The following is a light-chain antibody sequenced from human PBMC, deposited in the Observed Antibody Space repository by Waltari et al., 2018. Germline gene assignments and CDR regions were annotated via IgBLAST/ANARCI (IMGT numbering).Light chain of an antibody. Sequence: EIVLTQSPATLSLSPGESATLSCRASQKVSSSYLAWYQQKPGRAPRLLIYDASNRATGIPARFSGSGSGTDFTLTISSLEPEDFAVYYCQQRSNWPPACTFGQGTKLEIK. J-gene: IGKJ2*02. V-gene: IGKV3-11*01. CDR2: DAS. CDR1: QKVSSSY. CDR3: QQRSNWPPACT.